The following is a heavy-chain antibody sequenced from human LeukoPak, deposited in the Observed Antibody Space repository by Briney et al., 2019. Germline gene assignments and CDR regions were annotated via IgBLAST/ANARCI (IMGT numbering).Heavy chain of an antibody. CDR1: GGSISSYY. J-gene: IGHJ4*02. CDR2: IYYSGST. CDR3: ARVQRPLDGAEY. V-gene: IGHV4-59*01. D-gene: IGHD1-1*01. Sequence: ASETLSLTCTVSGGSISSYYWSWIRQPPGKGLEWIGYIYYSGSTYYNPSLKSRVTISVDTSKNLFSLKLSSVTAADTAVYYCARVQRPLDGAEYWGQGTLVTVSS.